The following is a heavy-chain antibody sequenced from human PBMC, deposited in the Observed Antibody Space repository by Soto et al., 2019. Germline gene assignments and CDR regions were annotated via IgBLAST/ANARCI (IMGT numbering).Heavy chain of an antibody. Sequence: PGGSLRLSCAASGFTFSGSAMHWVRQASGKGLEWVGRIRSKANSYATAYAASVKGRFTISRDDSKNTAYLQMNSLKTEDTAVYYCTRLNEDTAMVTYYYYYGMDVWGQGTTVTVSS. CDR1: GFTFSGSA. D-gene: IGHD5-18*01. CDR2: IRSKANSYAT. CDR3: TRLNEDTAMVTYYYYYGMDV. V-gene: IGHV3-73*01. J-gene: IGHJ6*02.